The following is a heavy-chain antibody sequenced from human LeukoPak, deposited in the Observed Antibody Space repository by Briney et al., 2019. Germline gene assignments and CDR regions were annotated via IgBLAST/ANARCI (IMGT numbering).Heavy chain of an antibody. Sequence: SETLSLTCAAYGGSFSGYYWSWIRQPPGKGLEWIGEINHSGSTNYNPSLKSRVTISVDTSKNQFSLKLSSVTAADTAVYYCASQDYYDSSGFDRTFDYWGQGTLVTVSS. CDR1: GGSFSGYY. V-gene: IGHV4-34*01. D-gene: IGHD3-22*01. CDR3: ASQDYYDSSGFDRTFDY. CDR2: INHSGST. J-gene: IGHJ4*02.